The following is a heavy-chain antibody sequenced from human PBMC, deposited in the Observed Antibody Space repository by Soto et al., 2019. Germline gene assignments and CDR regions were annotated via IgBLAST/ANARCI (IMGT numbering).Heavy chain of an antibody. D-gene: IGHD1-26*01. CDR1: GGSISSGGYS. J-gene: IGHJ4*02. CDR2: IYHSGST. CDR3: ARLGITWDLRD. Sequence: TLSLTCAVSGGSISSGGYSWSWIRQPPGKGLEWIGYIYHSGSTYYNPSLKSRGTISVDTSKNQFSLKLSSVTAADTAVYYCARLGITWDLRDWGQGTLGTVPS. V-gene: IGHV4-30-2*03.